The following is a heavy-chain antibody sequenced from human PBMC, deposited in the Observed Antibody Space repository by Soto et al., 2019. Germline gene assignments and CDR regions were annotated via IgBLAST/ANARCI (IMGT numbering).Heavy chain of an antibody. J-gene: IGHJ6*02. Sequence: AGGSLRLSCAASGFTFSSYSMNWVRQAPGKGLEWVSSISSSSSYIYYADSVKGRFTISRDNAKNSLYLQMNSLRAEDTAVYYCARDQVPYYYYGMDVWGQGTTVTVSS. CDR3: ARDQVPYYYYGMDV. V-gene: IGHV3-21*01. CDR2: ISSSSSYI. CDR1: GFTFSSYS.